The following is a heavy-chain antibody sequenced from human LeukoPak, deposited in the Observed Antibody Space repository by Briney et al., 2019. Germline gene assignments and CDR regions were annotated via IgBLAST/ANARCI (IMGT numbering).Heavy chain of an antibody. D-gene: IGHD4-17*01. V-gene: IGHV3-30*03. CDR1: GFPFSNYG. CDR2: ISNDGNKK. CDR3: ARENSYGAPLDY. J-gene: IGHJ4*02. Sequence: RSGGSLRLSCAASGFPFSNYGMHWVRQAPGKWLEWVTHISNDGNKKYYADSVKGRFTISRDSTKNMVYLQINSLRAEDTAVYYCARENSYGAPLDYWGQGTLVIVSS.